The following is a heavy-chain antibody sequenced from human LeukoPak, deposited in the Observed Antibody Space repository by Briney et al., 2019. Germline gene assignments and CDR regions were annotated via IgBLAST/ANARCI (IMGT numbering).Heavy chain of an antibody. V-gene: IGHV3-33*01. CDR2: KWYDGSNK. J-gene: IGHJ4*02. CDR3: ASARGVRTGYRPIDY. Sequence: PGGSLRLSCAASGFTFSTSGMHWVRQAPGKGLEWVAVKWYDGSNKHYAESVKGRFSISRDNSKSTLYMQMNSLRAEDTAVYYCASARGVRTGYRPIDYWGQGTLVTASS. D-gene: IGHD3/OR15-3a*01. CDR1: GFTFSTSG.